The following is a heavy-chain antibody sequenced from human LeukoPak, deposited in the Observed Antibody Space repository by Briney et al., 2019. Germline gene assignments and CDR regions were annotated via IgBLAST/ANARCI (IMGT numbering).Heavy chain of an antibody. J-gene: IGHJ5*02. D-gene: IGHD4-17*01. CDR3: AKFTGDYMPFGT. V-gene: IGHV3-30*02. Sequence: PGGSLRLSCAASGFTFSSYGMHWVRQAPGKGLEWVAFIRYDGSNKYYADSVKGRFTISRDNSKNTLYLQMNSLRAEDTAVYYCAKFTGDYMPFGTWGQEPRVTVS. CDR1: GFTFSSYG. CDR2: IRYDGSNK.